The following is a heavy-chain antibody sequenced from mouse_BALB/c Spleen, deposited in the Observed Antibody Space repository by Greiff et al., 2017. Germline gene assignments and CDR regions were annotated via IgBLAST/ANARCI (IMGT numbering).Heavy chain of an antibody. V-gene: IGHV1-7*01. Sequence: QVQLQQSGAELAKPGASVKMSCKASGYTFTSYWMHWVKQRPGQGLEWIGYLNPSTGYTEYNQKFKDKATLTADKSSSTAYMQLSSLTSEDSAVYYCARSGYGNYDYWGQGTTLTVSS. CDR3: ARSGYGNYDY. J-gene: IGHJ2*01. CDR2: LNPSTGYT. CDR1: GYTFTSYW. D-gene: IGHD2-10*02.